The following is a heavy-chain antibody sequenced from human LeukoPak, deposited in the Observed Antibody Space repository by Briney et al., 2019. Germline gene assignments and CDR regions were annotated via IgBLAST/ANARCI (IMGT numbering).Heavy chain of an antibody. Sequence: SETLSLTCTVSGGSISSSSYYWGWIRQPPGKGLEWLGSIYYSGSTYYNPSLKSRVTISVDTSKNQFSLKLSSVTAADTAVYYCARFCSSTSCYLAFDIWGQGTMVTVSS. CDR1: GGSISSSSYY. V-gene: IGHV4-39*01. J-gene: IGHJ3*02. D-gene: IGHD2-2*01. CDR2: IYYSGST. CDR3: ARFCSSTSCYLAFDI.